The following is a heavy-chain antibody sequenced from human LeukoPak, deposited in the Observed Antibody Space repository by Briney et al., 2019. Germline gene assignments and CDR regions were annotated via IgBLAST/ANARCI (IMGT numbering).Heavy chain of an antibody. CDR1: GFTLRSYG. J-gene: IGHJ4*02. CDR3: AKDRVGGALEF. D-gene: IGHD2-21*01. V-gene: IGHV3-7*01. CDR2: IMEDGSVQ. Sequence: GGSLRLSCAASGFTLRSYGMHWVRQAPGKGLEWVACIMEDGSVQKYVDSVRGRFTISRDNARNSLYLQMNSLRVEDTAVYYCAKDRVGGALEFWGQGTLATVSS.